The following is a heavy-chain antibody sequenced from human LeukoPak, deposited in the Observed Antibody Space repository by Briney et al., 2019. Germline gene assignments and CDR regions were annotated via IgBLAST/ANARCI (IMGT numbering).Heavy chain of an antibody. V-gene: IGHV3-23*01. CDR3: AKEADFWSGSRRGYFDY. J-gene: IGHJ4*02. CDR1: GFTFSSYA. Sequence: PGGSLRLSCAASGFTFSSYAMSWVRQAPGKGLERVSAISGSGGSTYYADSVKGRFTISRDNSKNTLYLQMNSLRAEDTAVYYCAKEADFWSGSRRGYFDYWGQGTLVTVSS. D-gene: IGHD3-3*01. CDR2: ISGSGGST.